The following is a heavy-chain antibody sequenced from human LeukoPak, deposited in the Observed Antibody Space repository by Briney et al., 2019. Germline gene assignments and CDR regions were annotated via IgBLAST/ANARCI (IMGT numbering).Heavy chain of an antibody. Sequence: GGSLRLSCAASGFTVSSSYMSWVRQAPGKGLEWVSVIYSGGTAHYADSVTGRFSISRDNWKNTVDLQMNSLRADDTAVFYCVRADSQLAHPHWGQVTLVTVSS. CDR3: VRADSQLAHPH. D-gene: IGHD1-1*01. V-gene: IGHV3-66*01. CDR1: GFTVSSSY. CDR2: IYSGGTA. J-gene: IGHJ1*01.